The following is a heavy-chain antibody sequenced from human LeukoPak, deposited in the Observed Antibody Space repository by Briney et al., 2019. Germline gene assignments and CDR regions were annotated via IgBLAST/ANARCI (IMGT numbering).Heavy chain of an antibody. CDR1: GFTFSSYE. J-gene: IGHJ4*02. D-gene: IGHD4-23*01. CDR3: ARLDAGGLAG. CDR2: IIGSVRTI. Sequence: GGSLRLSWPAAGFTFSSYEMNWVRHAAGKGLEWDSYIIGSVRTIYYANSVKGPFTISTDNAKNSLYLQMSSLRGDDAAVYYGARLDAGGLAGWGQGTLVTVSS. V-gene: IGHV3-48*03.